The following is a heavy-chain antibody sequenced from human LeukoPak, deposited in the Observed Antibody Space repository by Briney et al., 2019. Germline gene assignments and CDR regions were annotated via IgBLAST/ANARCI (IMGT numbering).Heavy chain of an antibody. Sequence: GGSLKLSCAASGFTFSTYSMNWVRQAPGKGLGWVSSISGSSIYIYYADSVKGRFTISRDNAKNSLYLQLNSLRAEDTAVYYCARDPHYYDGSGYYYDYWGQGTLVTVSS. D-gene: IGHD3-22*01. J-gene: IGHJ4*02. CDR2: ISGSSIYI. CDR1: GFTFSTYS. V-gene: IGHV3-21*01. CDR3: ARDPHYYDGSGYYYDY.